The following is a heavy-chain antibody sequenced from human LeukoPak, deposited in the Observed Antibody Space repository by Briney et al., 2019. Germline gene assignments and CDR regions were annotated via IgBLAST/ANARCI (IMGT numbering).Heavy chain of an antibody. CDR2: ISGSGGST. V-gene: IGHV3-23*01. J-gene: IGHJ4*02. CDR1: GFTFSSYA. Sequence: GGSLRLSCAASGFTFSSYAMSWVRQAPGKGLEWVSAISGSGGSTYYADSVKGRFTISRDNSKNTLYLQMNSLRAEDTAVYYCAKAKLPGIAAAGTLDYWGQGTLVTVSS. D-gene: IGHD6-13*01. CDR3: AKAKLPGIAAAGTLDY.